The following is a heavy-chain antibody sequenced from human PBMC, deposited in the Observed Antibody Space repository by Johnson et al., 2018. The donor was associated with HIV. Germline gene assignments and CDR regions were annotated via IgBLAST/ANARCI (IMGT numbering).Heavy chain of an antibody. CDR2: IRYDGSNK. CDR1: GFTFSDYG. J-gene: IGHJ3*02. D-gene: IGHD1-26*01. CDR3: AKPPSGSSKWAFDI. V-gene: IGHV3-30*02. Sequence: QVQLVESGGGVVQPGGSLRLSCTASGFTFSDYGMHWVRQAPGKGLEWVAFIRYDGSNKYYADSVKGRFTISRDNSKNTLYLQMNSLRAEDTAMYYCAKPPSGSSKWAFDIWGQGTMVTVSS.